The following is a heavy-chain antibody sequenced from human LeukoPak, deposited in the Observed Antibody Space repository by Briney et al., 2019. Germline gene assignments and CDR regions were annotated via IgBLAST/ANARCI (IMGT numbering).Heavy chain of an antibody. CDR3: TKGMATISY. Sequence: GGSLRLSCAASGFTFSSYAMSWVRQAPGKGLEWVGRIKSKNDGGTIDYAAPVNGRFTISRDDSKNTLYLQMNSLKTEDTAVYYCTKGMATISYWGQGTLVTVSS. D-gene: IGHD5-24*01. CDR2: IKSKNDGGTI. V-gene: IGHV3-15*01. J-gene: IGHJ4*02. CDR1: GFTFSSYA.